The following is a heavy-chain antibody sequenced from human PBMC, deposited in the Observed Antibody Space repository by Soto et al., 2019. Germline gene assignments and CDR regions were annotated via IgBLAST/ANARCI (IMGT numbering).Heavy chain of an antibody. CDR2: IIPIVGRT. J-gene: IGHJ4*02. D-gene: IGHD2-21*02. V-gene: IGHV1-69*13. CDR3: ARNGCGGDCYHYYFDY. CDR1: GYTFTGYY. Sequence: ASVKVSCKASGYTFTGYYMHWVRQAPGQGLEWMGGIIPIVGRTNYAQKFQGRVTITADESTSTAYMELSSLRSEDTAVYYCARNGCGGDCYHYYFDYWGQGTLVTVSS.